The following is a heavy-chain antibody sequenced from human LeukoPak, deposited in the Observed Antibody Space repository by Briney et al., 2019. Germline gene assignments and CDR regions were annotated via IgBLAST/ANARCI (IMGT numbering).Heavy chain of an antibody. CDR1: GGTFSSYA. J-gene: IGHJ4*02. Sequence: PSVKVSCKASGGTFSSYAISWVRQARGQGLEWMGRIIPIFGTANYAQKFQGRVTITTDESTSTAYMERSSLRSEDTAVYYGASGITMVRGVILSPLDYWGQGTLVTVSS. D-gene: IGHD3-10*01. CDR2: IIPIFGTA. V-gene: IGHV1-69*05. CDR3: ASGITMVRGVILSPLDY.